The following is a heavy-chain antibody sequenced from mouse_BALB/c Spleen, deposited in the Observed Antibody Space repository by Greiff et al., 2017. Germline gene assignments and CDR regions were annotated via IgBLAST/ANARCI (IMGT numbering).Heavy chain of an antibody. CDR1: GYTFTNYW. CDR3: ARGSDPSWLAD. CDR2: IYPGGGYT. Sequence: QVQLQQSGAELVRPGTSVKISCKASGYTFTNYWLGWVKQRPGHGLEWIGDIYPGGGYTNYNEKFKGKATLTADTSSSTAYMQLSSLTSEDSAVYFCARGSDPSWLADWGQGTLVTVSA. D-gene: IGHD3-1*01. V-gene: IGHV1-63*02. J-gene: IGHJ3*01.